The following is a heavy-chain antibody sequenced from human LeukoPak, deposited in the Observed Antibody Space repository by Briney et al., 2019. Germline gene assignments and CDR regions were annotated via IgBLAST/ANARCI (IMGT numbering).Heavy chain of an antibody. Sequence: PSETLSLTCTVSGGSISSYYWSWIRQPPGKGLEWIRYIYYSGSTNYNPSLKSRVTISVDTSKNQFSLKLSSVTAADTAVYYCARNYGSGGAFDIWGQGTMVTVSS. CDR3: ARNYGSGGAFDI. D-gene: IGHD3-10*01. CDR2: IYYSGST. CDR1: GGSISSYY. V-gene: IGHV4-59*01. J-gene: IGHJ3*02.